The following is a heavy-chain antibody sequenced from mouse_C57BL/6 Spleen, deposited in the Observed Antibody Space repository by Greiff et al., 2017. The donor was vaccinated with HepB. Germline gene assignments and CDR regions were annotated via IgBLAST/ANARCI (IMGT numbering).Heavy chain of an antibody. V-gene: IGHV5-12*01. Sequence: EVMLVESGGGLVQPGGSLKLSCAASGFTFSDYYMYWVRQTPEKRLEWVAYISNGGGSTYYPDTVKGRFTISRDNAKNTLYLQMSRLKSEDTAMYYCARQTGGYFDVWGTGTTVTVSS. CDR2: ISNGGGST. J-gene: IGHJ1*03. CDR3: ARQTGGYFDV. CDR1: GFTFSDYY.